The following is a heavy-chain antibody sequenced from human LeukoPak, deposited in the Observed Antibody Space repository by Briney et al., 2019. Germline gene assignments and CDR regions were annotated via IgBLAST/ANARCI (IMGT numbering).Heavy chain of an antibody. CDR1: GYTFTSYG. Sequence: GASVKVSCRASGYTFTSYGISWVRQAPGQGLEWMGGIIPIFGTANYAQKFQGRVTITADESTSTAYMELSSLRSEDTAVYYCALAAAGTPHYYYYYYGMDVWGQGTTVTVSS. CDR3: ALAAAGTPHYYYYYYGMDV. CDR2: IIPIFGTA. V-gene: IGHV1-69*13. D-gene: IGHD6-13*01. J-gene: IGHJ6*02.